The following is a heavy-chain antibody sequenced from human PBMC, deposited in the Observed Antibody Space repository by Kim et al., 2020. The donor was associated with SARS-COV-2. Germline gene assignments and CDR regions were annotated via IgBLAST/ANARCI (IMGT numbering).Heavy chain of an antibody. J-gene: IGHJ4*02. D-gene: IGHD7-27*01. CDR3: ARTAVTGDFDY. V-gene: IGHV3-7*04. Sequence: SYLDSVKGRFTISRDNAKNSLFLEMNSLRGEDTAVYYCARTAVTGDFDYWGQGTLVAVSS.